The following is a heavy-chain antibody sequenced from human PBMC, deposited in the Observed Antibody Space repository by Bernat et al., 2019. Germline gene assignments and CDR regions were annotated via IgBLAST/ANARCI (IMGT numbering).Heavy chain of an antibody. Sequence: QLQLQESGSGLVKPSQTLSLTCAVSGGAISSGGYSWSWIRQPPGKGLEWIGYIYHSGSTSYNPSLKRRGTISVDRSKNQFSLKLSSVTAADTAVYYCAREGDYGDYFDYWGQGTLVTVSS. V-gene: IGHV4-30-2*01. J-gene: IGHJ4*02. CDR1: GGAISSGGYS. CDR3: AREGDYGDYFDY. D-gene: IGHD4-17*01. CDR2: IYHSGST.